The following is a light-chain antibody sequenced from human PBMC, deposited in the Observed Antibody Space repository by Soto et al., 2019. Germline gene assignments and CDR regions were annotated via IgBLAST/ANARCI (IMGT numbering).Light chain of an antibody. CDR1: QSVSSN. CDR2: GAS. Sequence: EIVMTQSPATLSVSPGERATLSCRASQSVSSNLAWYQQKPGQAPRLLIYGASTRATGIPARFSGSGSGTEFTLTISSLPSEDFAVYYCQQYKNWHLAITVGGGTKVEIK. CDR3: QQYKNWHLAIT. V-gene: IGKV3-15*01. J-gene: IGKJ4*01.